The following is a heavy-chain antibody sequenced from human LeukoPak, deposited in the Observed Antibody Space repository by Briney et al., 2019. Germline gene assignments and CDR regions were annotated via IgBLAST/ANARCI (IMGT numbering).Heavy chain of an antibody. CDR3: AREGAPRLPGFGRFDP. CDR2: IYTSGST. V-gene: IGHV4-61*02. D-gene: IGHD6-6*01. CDR1: GGSISSGSYY. Sequence: ASETLSLTCTVSGGSISSGSYYWSWIRQPPGKGLEWIGRIYTSGSTNYNPSLKSRVTISVDTSKNQFSLKLSSVTAADTAVYYCAREGAPRLPGFGRFDPWGQGTLVTVSS. J-gene: IGHJ5*02.